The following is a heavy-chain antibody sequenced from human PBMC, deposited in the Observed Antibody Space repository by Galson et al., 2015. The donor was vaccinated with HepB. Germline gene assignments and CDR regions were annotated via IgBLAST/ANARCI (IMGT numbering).Heavy chain of an antibody. D-gene: IGHD2-21*02. J-gene: IGHJ4*02. CDR2: IYYSGST. V-gene: IGHV4-31*03. CDR3: ACIVVVTASLDY. Sequence: TLSLTCTVSGGSISSGGYYWSWIRQHPGKGLEWIGNIYYSGSTYYNPSLKSRVTISLDTSKNQFSLKLSSVTAADTAVYYCACIVVVTASLDYWGQGTLVTVSS. CDR1: GGSISSGGYY.